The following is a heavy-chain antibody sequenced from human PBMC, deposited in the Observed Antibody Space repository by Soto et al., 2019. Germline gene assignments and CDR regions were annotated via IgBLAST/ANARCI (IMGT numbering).Heavy chain of an antibody. J-gene: IGHJ6*02. V-gene: IGHV1-3*01. D-gene: IGHD5-12*01. CDR2: ISAANGYT. CDR3: ARDRGYGDYYYGMDV. Sequence: ASVKVSCTASGYSFTTYAMHWVRQAPGQRLEWMGWISAANGYTKYSQRFQGRVTITRDTSATTTYMELSRLRSEDTAIYFCARDRGYGDYYYGMDVWGQGTTVAVSS. CDR1: GYSFTTYA.